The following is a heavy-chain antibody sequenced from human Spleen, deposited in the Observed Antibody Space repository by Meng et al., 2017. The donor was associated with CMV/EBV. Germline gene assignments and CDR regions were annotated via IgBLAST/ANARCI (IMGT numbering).Heavy chain of an antibody. V-gene: IGHV1-18*01. CDR2: LSTYNGNT. CDR3: ARDASGSYLG. Sequence: ASGKGSCKSSGYTFTDYGIGWVRQAPGQGLEWMGWLSTYNGNTNYAQKCQGRVTMTTDSSTSIVNMELRSLRSDDTAVYYCARDASGSYLGWGQGTLVTVSS. CDR1: GYTFTDYG. D-gene: IGHD1-26*01. J-gene: IGHJ1*01.